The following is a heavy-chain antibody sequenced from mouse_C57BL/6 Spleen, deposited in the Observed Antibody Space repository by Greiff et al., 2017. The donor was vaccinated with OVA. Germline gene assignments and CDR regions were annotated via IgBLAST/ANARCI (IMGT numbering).Heavy chain of an antibody. CDR1: GYTFTDYY. V-gene: IGHV1-26*01. J-gene: IGHJ2*01. CDR3: AKLGTWFAY. CDR2: INPNNGGT. Sequence: EVQLQQSGPELVKPGASVKISCKASGYTFTDYYMNWVKQSHGKSLEWIGDINPNNGGTSYNQKFKGKATLTVDKSSSTAYMELRSLTSEDSAVYYCAKLGTWFAYWGQGTTLTVSS. D-gene: IGHD4-1*01.